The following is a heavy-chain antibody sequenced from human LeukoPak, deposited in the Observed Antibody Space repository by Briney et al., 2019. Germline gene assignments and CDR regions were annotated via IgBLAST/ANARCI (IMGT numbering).Heavy chain of an antibody. J-gene: IGHJ4*02. CDR3: ARTRGGYSSGWYGDHCYFDY. V-gene: IGHV3-66*01. CDR1: GFTVSSNY. Sequence: GGSLRLSCAASGFTVSSNYMSWVRQAPGKGLEWVSVIYSGGSTYYADSVKGRFTISRDNSKNTLYLQMNSLRAEDTAVYYCARTRGGYSSGWYGDHCYFDYWGQGTLVTVSS. CDR2: IYSGGST. D-gene: IGHD6-19*01.